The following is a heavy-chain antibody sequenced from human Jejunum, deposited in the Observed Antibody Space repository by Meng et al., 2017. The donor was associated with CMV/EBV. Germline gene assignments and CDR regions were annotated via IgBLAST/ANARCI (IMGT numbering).Heavy chain of an antibody. Sequence: YGGWIREPTGKGLDWTGSINYRGRTYYNPSLKSRVTMSVDTAKNQFSLRLNSATAADTAVYYCARLSSYYYQSSGPADAFDVWGQGTVVTVSS. CDR1: Y. CDR2: INYRGRT. CDR3: ARLSSYYYQSSGPADAFDV. J-gene: IGHJ3*01. D-gene: IGHD3-22*01. V-gene: IGHV4-39*07.